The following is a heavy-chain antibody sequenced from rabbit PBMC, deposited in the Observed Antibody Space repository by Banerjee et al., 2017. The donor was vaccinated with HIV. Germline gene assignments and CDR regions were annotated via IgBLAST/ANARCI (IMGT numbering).Heavy chain of an antibody. J-gene: IGHJ4*01. CDR3: ARDGGVMPAFSL. V-gene: IGHV1S40*01. D-gene: IGHD3-1*01. Sequence: QSLEESGGDLVKPGASLTLTCTASGFTLSNYWMCWVRQAPGKGLEWIACIYGGSSGSTYYASWAKGRFTISKTSSTTVTLQMTSLTAADTATYFCARDGGVMPAFSLWGPGTLVTVS. CDR2: IYGGSSGST. CDR1: GFTLSNYW.